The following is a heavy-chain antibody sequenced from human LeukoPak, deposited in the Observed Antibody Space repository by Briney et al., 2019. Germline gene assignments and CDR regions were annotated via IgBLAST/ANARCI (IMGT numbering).Heavy chain of an antibody. J-gene: IGHJ3*02. CDR3: AKDLRDIVVVPAAIRGAFDI. V-gene: IGHV3-30*02. Sequence: PGGSLRLSCAASGFTFSSYGMHWVRQAPGKGLEWVAFIRYDGSNKYYADSVKGRFTISRDNSKNTLYLQMNSLRAEDTAVYYCAKDLRDIVVVPAAIRGAFDIWGQGTMVTVSS. CDR1: GFTFSSYG. D-gene: IGHD2-2*01. CDR2: IRYDGSNK.